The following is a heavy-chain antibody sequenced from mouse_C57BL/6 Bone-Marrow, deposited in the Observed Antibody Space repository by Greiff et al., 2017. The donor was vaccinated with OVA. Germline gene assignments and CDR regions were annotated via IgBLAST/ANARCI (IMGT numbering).Heavy chain of an antibody. CDR1: GYTFTSYG. D-gene: IGHD2-1*01. CDR2: IYPRSGNT. J-gene: IGHJ4*01. CDR3: ARRRGKRIYYYAMDY. V-gene: IGHV1-81*01. Sequence: QVQLQQSGAELARPGASVKLSCKASGYTFTSYGISWVKQRTGQGLEWIGEIYPRSGNTYYNEKFKGKATLTADKSSSTAYMELRSLTSEDSAVYFCARRRGKRIYYYAMDYWGQGTSVTVSS.